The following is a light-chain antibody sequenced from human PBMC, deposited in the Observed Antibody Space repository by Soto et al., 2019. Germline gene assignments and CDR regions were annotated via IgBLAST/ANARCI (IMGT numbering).Light chain of an antibody. Sequence: DNVMTQSPRSLPVTPGEPASISCRSSQSLLHSNGYNYLDWYLQKPGQSPQLLIYLGSNRASGGPDRFSGSGSGTDFTLKISRVEAEDVGLYYCMQALQTPYTLGQGTKLEIK. V-gene: IGKV2-28*01. J-gene: IGKJ2*01. CDR2: LGS. CDR3: MQALQTPYT. CDR1: QSLLHSNGYNY.